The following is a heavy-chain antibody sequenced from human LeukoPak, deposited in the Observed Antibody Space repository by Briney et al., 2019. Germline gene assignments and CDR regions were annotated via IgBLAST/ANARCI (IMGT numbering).Heavy chain of an antibody. CDR2: IIPIFGTA. J-gene: IGHJ4*02. D-gene: IGHD2-2*02. CDR3: ARGYPLDY. CDR1: GGTFSSYA. V-gene: IGHV1-69*05. Sequence: ASVKVSCKASGGTFSSYAISWVRQAPGQGLEWMGGIIPIFGTANYAQKLQGRVTMTTDTSTSTAYMELRSLRSDDTAVYYCARGYPLDYWGQGTLVTVSS.